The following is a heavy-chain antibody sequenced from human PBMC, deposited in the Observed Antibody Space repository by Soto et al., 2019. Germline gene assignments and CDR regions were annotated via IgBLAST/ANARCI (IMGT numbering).Heavy chain of an antibody. V-gene: IGHV3-30*18. CDR1: GFTLSSYG. D-gene: IGHD5-18*01. Sequence: GGSLRLSCAVSGFTLSSYGMHWVRQAPGKGLEWVAVISYDGSNKYYAASVKGRFTISRDNSKTTLYLQMNSLRAEDTAVYYCAKDQPYRGYSYGLDYWGQGTLVTVSS. CDR2: ISYDGSNK. J-gene: IGHJ4*02. CDR3: AKDQPYRGYSYGLDY.